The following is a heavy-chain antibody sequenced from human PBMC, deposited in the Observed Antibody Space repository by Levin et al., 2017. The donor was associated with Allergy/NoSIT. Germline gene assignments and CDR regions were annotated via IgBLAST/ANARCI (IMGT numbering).Heavy chain of an antibody. CDR2: IKEDETEI. V-gene: IGHV3-7*01. D-gene: IGHD2/OR15-2a*01. CDR3: ARHFYEDF. Sequence: GGSLRLSCAASGFTFSNYWMTWVRQAPGKGLEWVANIKEDETEIYYLGSVRGRFTISRDNSKNSLYLQMNSLRAEDTAVNFCARHFYEDFWGQGTLVTVSS. CDR1: GFTFSNYW. J-gene: IGHJ4*02.